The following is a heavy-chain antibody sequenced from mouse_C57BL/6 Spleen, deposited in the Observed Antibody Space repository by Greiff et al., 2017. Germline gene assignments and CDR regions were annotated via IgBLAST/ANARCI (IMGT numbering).Heavy chain of an antibody. J-gene: IGHJ4*01. D-gene: IGHD2-4*01. CDR1: GYAFSSSW. V-gene: IGHV1-82*01. Sequence: QVQLQQSGPELVKPGASVKISCKASGYAFSSSWMNWVKQRPGQGLEWIGRIYPGDGDTNYNGKFKGKATLTADKSSSTAYMQLSSLTSEDSAVYFCAREGLTMITTEYYAMDYWGQGTSVTVSS. CDR2: IYPGDGDT. CDR3: AREGLTMITTEYYAMDY.